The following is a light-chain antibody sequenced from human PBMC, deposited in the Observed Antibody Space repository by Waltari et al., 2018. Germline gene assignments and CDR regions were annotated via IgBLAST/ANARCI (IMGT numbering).Light chain of an antibody. V-gene: IGKV3-15*01. J-gene: IGKJ3*01. CDR2: GIP. Sequence: EIVMTQSQATLSVSPGERVTLSCRASQSLGSFVAWYQQKLGQAPRLLISGIPTMATGIPARFSGSGSGTDFTLTISSLESEDFAVYYCQQYKSWPLTFGPGTKVDIK. CDR3: QQYKSWPLT. CDR1: QSLGSF.